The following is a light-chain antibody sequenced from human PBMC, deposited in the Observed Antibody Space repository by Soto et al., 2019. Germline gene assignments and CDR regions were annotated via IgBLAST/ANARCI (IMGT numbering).Light chain of an antibody. CDR1: SSNIGAGYD. CDR3: QSYDSSLSGYWV. J-gene: IGLJ3*02. Sequence: QAVVTQPPSVSGAPGRRVTISCTGSSSNIGAGYDVHWYQQLPGTAPKLLIYGNNNRPSGVPDRISGSKSGTSASLAITGLQAEDEADYYCQSYDSSLSGYWVFGGGTQLTVL. CDR2: GNN. V-gene: IGLV1-40*01.